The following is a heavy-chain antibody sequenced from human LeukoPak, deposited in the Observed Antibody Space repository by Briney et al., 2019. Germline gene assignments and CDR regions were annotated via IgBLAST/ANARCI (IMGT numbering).Heavy chain of an antibody. J-gene: IGHJ4*02. CDR1: GGSISSYY. D-gene: IGHD2-2*02. CDR2: IYYSGST. V-gene: IGHV4-59*01. CDR3: ASSAGCSSTSCYTARFHY. Sequence: SETPSLTCTVSGGSISSYYWSWIRQPPGKGLEWIGYIYYSGSTNYNPSLKSRVTISVDTSKNQFSLKLSSVTAADTAVYYCASSAGCSSTSCYTARFHYWGQGTLVTVSS.